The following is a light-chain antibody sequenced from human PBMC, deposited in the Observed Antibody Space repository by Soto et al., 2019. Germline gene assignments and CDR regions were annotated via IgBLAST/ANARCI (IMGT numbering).Light chain of an antibody. J-gene: IGKJ4*01. CDR2: LGS. Sequence: EIVMTQSPLSLPVIPGEPASISCRSSQGLLHSNGYNYLDWYLQKPGQSPQLLMYLGSNRASGVPDRFSGSGSGTDFTLKISRVEAEDVGIYYCMQSIQTPLTFGGGTKVEIK. CDR1: QGLLHSNGYNY. V-gene: IGKV2-28*01. CDR3: MQSIQTPLT.